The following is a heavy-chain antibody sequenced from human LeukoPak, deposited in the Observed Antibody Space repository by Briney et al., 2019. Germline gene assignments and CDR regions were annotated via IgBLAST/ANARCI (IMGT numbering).Heavy chain of an antibody. V-gene: IGHV4-59*08. D-gene: IGHD1-26*01. CDR3: ARGARGSYSY. CDR2: IYYSGST. CDR1: GGSISSYY. J-gene: IGHJ4*02. Sequence: SETLSLTCTVSGGSISSYYWSWSRQPPGKGLEWIGYIYYSGSTNYNPSLKSRVTISVDTSKNQFSLKLSSVTAADTAVYYCARGARGSYSYWGQGTLVTVSS.